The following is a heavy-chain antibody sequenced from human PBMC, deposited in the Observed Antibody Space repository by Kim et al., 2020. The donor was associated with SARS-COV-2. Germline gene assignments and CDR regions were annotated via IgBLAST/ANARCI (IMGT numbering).Heavy chain of an antibody. CDR2: IESAGKT. CDR3: ARKYMVRGVMGPFDY. Sequence: GGSLRLNCAASGFIASSNHMSWVRQAPGKGLEWVSLIESAGKTYYADSVKGRFTISRDSSNNTVSLQMNSLRPDDTAVYYCARKYMVRGVMGPFDYWGQG. D-gene: IGHD3-10*01. V-gene: IGHV3-53*01. J-gene: IGHJ4*02. CDR1: GFIASSNH.